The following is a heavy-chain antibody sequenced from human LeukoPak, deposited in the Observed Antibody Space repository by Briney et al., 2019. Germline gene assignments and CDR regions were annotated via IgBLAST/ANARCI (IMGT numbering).Heavy chain of an antibody. CDR1: GFTFSSYG. CDR2: IRYDGSNK. Sequence: PGGSLRLSCAASGFTFSSYGMHRVRQAPGKGLEWVAFIRYDGSNKYYADSVKGRFTISRDNSKNTLYLQVNSLRAEDTAVYYCATYYDFWSGYPSYYYYYMDVWGKGTTVTVSS. D-gene: IGHD3-3*01. V-gene: IGHV3-30*02. CDR3: ATYYDFWSGYPSYYYYYMDV. J-gene: IGHJ6*03.